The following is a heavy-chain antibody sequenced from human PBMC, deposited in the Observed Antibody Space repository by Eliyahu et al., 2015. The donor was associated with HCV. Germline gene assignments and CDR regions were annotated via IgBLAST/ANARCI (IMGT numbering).Heavy chain of an antibody. J-gene: IGHJ4*02. Sequence: QVQLQEAGPGLVKPSETLSLTCTVSXGXISSXYWNWIRQPPGKGLEWIGYIYYSGSTSYIPSLKSRVTISLDTSKNQFSLKLTSVTAADTAVYYCAREVYSDGAYYFDYWGQGTLVTVSS. CDR3: AREVYSDGAYYFDY. CDR1: XGXISSXY. D-gene: IGHD4-17*01. V-gene: IGHV4-59*01. CDR2: IYYSGST.